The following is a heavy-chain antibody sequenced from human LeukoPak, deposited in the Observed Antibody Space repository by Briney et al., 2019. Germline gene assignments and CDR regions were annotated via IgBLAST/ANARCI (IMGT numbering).Heavy chain of an antibody. CDR2: ISGTGSGT. Sequence: SGGSLRLSCAASGFTFSSYAMSWVRQAPGKGLEWVSAISGTGSGTYYADSVKGRFTISRDNSKNTLYLQMNTLRAEDTAVYYCAKDEADDTSGYYGPLDYWGQGTLVTVSS. J-gene: IGHJ4*02. V-gene: IGHV3-23*01. CDR1: GFTFSSYA. CDR3: AKDEADDTSGYYGPLDY. D-gene: IGHD3-22*01.